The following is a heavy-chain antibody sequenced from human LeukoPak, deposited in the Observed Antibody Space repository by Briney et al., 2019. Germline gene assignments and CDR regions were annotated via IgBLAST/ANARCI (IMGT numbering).Heavy chain of an antibody. Sequence: GGSLRLSCAASGFTFSSYAMHWVRQAPGKGLEWVAVISYDGSNKYYVDSVKGRFTISRDNSKNTLYLQMNSLRAEDTAVYYCARDPLVNNGELSLSYFDYWGQGTLVTVSS. CDR3: ARDPLVNNGELSLSYFDY. CDR2: ISYDGSNK. CDR1: GFTFSSYA. V-gene: IGHV3-30*04. D-gene: IGHD3-16*02. J-gene: IGHJ4*02.